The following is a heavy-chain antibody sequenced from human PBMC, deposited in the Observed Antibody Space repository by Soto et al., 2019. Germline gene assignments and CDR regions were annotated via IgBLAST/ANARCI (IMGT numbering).Heavy chain of an antibody. V-gene: IGHV1-3*01. CDR2: INAGNGNT. J-gene: IGHJ5*02. Sequence: ASVKVSCKASGYTFTSYAMHWVRQAPXQRLEWMGWINAGNGNTKYSQKFQGRVTITRDTSASTAYMELSSLRSEDTAVYYCARADDIVLVPAAIRFGGWFDPWGQGTLVTVSS. CDR3: ARADDIVLVPAAIRFGGWFDP. D-gene: IGHD2-2*01. CDR1: GYTFTSYA.